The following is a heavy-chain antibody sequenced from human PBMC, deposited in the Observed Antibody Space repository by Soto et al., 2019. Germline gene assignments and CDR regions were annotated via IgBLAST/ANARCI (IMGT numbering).Heavy chain of an antibody. J-gene: IGHJ6*02. CDR1: GYTFTSYA. D-gene: IGHD3-10*02. CDR2: INAGNGNT. CDR3: ARDKTGGVRGVIYYYYGMDV. V-gene: IGHV1-3*01. Sequence: ASVKVSCKASGYTFTSYAMHWVRQAPGQRLEWMGWINAGNGNTKYSQKFQGRVTITRDTSASTAYMELSSLRSEDTAVYYCARDKTGGVRGVIYYYYGMDVWGQGTTVTVSS.